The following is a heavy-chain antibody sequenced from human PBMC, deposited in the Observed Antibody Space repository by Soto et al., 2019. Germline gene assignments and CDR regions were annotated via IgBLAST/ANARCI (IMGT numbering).Heavy chain of an antibody. J-gene: IGHJ5*02. CDR2: LSDDGSNK. CDR1: GFTFSSYA. D-gene: IGHD3-3*02. CDR3: ARHLSHLKYGWFDP. Sequence: PGGSLRLSCAASGFTFSSYAFHWVRQAPGKGLEWVAILSDDGSNKDYAGSVKGRFTISRDNSRNTLYLQMNSLRAEDTAVYYCARHLSHLKYGWFDPWGQGPLVTVSS. V-gene: IGHV3-30-3*01.